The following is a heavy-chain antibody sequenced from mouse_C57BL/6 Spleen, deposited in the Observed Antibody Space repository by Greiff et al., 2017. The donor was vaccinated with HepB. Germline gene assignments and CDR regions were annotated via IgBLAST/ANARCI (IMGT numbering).Heavy chain of an antibody. J-gene: IGHJ4*01. CDR1: GFSFNTYA. CDR2: IRSKSNNYAT. V-gene: IGHV10-1*01. D-gene: IGHD2-3*01. Sequence: EVKLVESGGGLVQPKGSLKLSCAASGFSFNTYAMNWVRQAPGKGLEWVARIRSKSNNYATYYADSVKDRFTISRDDSESMLYLQMNNLKTEDTAMYYCVRHEGYYDAMDYWGQGTSVTVSS. CDR3: VRHEGYYDAMDY.